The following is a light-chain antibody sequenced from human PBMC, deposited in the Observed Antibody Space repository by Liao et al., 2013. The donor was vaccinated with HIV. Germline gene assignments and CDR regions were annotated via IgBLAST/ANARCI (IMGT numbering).Light chain of an antibody. Sequence: SYELTQPPSVSVAPGKTATITCGGNNIGRKSVHWYQQKPAQAPVLVIHYDTDRPSGIPERFSGSNSGNTATLTISGTQAMDEADYYCQAWDSSTAYVFGNWDQGHRP. CDR1: NIGRKS. J-gene: IGLJ1*01. CDR3: QAWDSSTAYV. V-gene: IGLV3-21*01. CDR2: YDT.